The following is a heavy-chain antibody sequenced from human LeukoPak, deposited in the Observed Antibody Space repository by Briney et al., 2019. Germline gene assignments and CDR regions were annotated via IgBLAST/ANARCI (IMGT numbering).Heavy chain of an antibody. V-gene: IGHV3-7*01. CDR2: IKQDGSEK. CDR1: GFTFSSYW. D-gene: IGHD3-3*01. J-gene: IGHJ6*03. CDR3: ARLRFLEWLRYYMDV. Sequence: GGSLRLSCAASGFTFSSYWMSWVRQAPGKGLEWVANIKQDGSEKYYVDSVKGRFTISRDDAKNSLYLQMNSLRAEDTAVYYCARLRFLEWLRYYMDVWGKGTTVTVSS.